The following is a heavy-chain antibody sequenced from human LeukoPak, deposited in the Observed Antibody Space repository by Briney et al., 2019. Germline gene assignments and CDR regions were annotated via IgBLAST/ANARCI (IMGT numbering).Heavy chain of an antibody. Sequence: GGSLRLSCAASGFTFSSYGTHWVRQAPGKGLEWVAVIANDAKTTYYADSVKGRFTISRDNSKNTLYLQMNSLRPEDTAVYYCTKEGLPSGSSWSAWFDPWGQGTLVTVSS. D-gene: IGHD3-10*01. CDR3: TKEGLPSGSSWSAWFDP. V-gene: IGHV3-30*18. CDR1: GFTFSSYG. J-gene: IGHJ5*02. CDR2: IANDAKTT.